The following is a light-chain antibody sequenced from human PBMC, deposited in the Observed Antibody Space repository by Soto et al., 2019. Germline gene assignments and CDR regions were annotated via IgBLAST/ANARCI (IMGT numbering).Light chain of an antibody. J-gene: IGKJ5*01. CDR2: GAY. V-gene: IGKV3-20*01. CDR3: QQYGRAWEIT. Sequence: TRSPCTXSFRTTKRAPFYCRASQSVGNNLAWYNKKPGQDKXLXXLGAYVTDTGVQDRFSGTGSGKDLTLTIRGREPEHSGGYYCQQYGRAWEITFGDGTRLEN. CDR1: QSVGNN.